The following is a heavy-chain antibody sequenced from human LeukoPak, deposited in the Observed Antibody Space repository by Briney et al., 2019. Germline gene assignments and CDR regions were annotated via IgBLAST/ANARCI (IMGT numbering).Heavy chain of an antibody. J-gene: IGHJ3*02. CDR3: STGSGHAFDI. CDR1: GFTFSSYW. CDR2: INSDGSST. Sequence: GGSLRLSCAASGFTFSSYWMHWVRQVPWKGLVWVSRINSDGSSTSYADSVKGRFTISRDNAKNTLYVQMNSLRAEDTAVYYCSTGSGHAFDIWGRGTMVTVSS. V-gene: IGHV3-74*01. D-gene: IGHD3-10*01.